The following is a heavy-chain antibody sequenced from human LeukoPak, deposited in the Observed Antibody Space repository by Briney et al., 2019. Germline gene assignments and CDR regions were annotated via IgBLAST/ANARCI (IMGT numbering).Heavy chain of an antibody. CDR2: INAGNGNT. J-gene: IGHJ4*02. CDR1: GYTFTSYA. Sequence: ASVKVSCKASGYTFTSYAMHWVRQAPGQRLEWTGWINAGNGNTKYSQKFQGRVTITRDTSASTAYMELSSLRSEDTAVYYCARADLAYCGGDCDGIDYWGQGTLVTVSS. CDR3: ARADLAYCGGDCDGIDY. V-gene: IGHV1-3*01. D-gene: IGHD2-21*02.